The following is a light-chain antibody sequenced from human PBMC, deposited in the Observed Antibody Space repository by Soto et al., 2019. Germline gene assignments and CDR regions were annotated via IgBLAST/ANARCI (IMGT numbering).Light chain of an antibody. Sequence: EIVLTQSPATLSLPPGERATLSCRASQSVSSYLAWYQQKPGQAPRLLIYDASNRATGIPARFSGSGSGTDFTLTISRLEPEDFAVYYCQQYGSSLFTFGPGTKVDIK. CDR2: DAS. CDR3: QQYGSSLFT. J-gene: IGKJ3*01. V-gene: IGKV3-11*01. CDR1: QSVSSY.